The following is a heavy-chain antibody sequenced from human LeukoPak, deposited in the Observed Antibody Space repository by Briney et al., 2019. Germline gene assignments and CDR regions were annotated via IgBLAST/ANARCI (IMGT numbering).Heavy chain of an antibody. CDR2: IHTNGST. J-gene: IGHJ4*02. Sequence: SETLSPTCTVSGGSISSYYWSWIRQPAGKGLEWIGRIHTNGSTNYSPSLKSQVTMSVDTSNNHFYLKLSSVNAADTAVYYCARERYYYYSGERYFDYWGQGTPVTVSS. D-gene: IGHD3-22*01. CDR3: ARERYYYYSGERYFDY. V-gene: IGHV4-4*07. CDR1: GGSISSYY.